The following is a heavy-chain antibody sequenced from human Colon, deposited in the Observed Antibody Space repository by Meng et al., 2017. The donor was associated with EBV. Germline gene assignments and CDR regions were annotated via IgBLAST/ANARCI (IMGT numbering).Heavy chain of an antibody. CDR3: AREADGATFDY. V-gene: IGHV1-18*01. D-gene: IGHD1-26*01. Sequence: QVQLVQSGAEVKKPGASLKVSCKASDYTFTGYGVCWVRQAPGQGLEWMGWISTYNGNTNYAQKLQGRVTMTTDTSTSTVYMEVRSLRSDDTAVYHCAREADGATFDYWGQGTLVTVSS. CDR1: DYTFTGYG. CDR2: ISTYNGNT. J-gene: IGHJ4*02.